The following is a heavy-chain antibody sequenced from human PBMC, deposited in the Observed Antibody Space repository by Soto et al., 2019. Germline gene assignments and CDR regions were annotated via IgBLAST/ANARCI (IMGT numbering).Heavy chain of an antibody. J-gene: IGHJ4*02. CDR2: IDGSGTTK. CDR1: GFTFNDFE. V-gene: IGHV3-48*03. D-gene: IGHD3-10*01. Sequence: GGSLRLSCGVSGFTFNDFEMNWVRQAPGKGLEWLAYIDGSGTTKKYADSVRGRFTISRDNPNNSLFLQMSSLSAADTATYYCARRFGRFNYWGQGTLVSVSS. CDR3: ARRFGRFNY.